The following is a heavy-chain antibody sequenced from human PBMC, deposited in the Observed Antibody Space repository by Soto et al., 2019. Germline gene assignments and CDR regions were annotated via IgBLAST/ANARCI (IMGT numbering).Heavy chain of an antibody. V-gene: IGHV3-23*01. J-gene: IGHJ4*02. CDR2: ISGSGGST. Sequence: EVQLLESGGGLVQPGGSLRLSCAASGFTFSSYAMSWVRQAPGKGLEWVSAISGSGGSTYYADSVKGRFTISRDNSKNTLYLQMNSLRAEDTAVYYCARKSAVGYSSSSQFDYWGQGTLVTVSS. CDR3: ARKSAVGYSSSSQFDY. D-gene: IGHD6-6*01. CDR1: GFTFSSYA.